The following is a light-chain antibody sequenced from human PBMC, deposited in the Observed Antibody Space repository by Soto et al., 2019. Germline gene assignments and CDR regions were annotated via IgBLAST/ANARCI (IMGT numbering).Light chain of an antibody. V-gene: IGLV1-40*01. CDR3: QSYDSSLSGWV. Sequence: QSVLTQPPSVSGAPGQRVTISCTGYNSNIGAGYDVHWYQQLPGTAPKLLIYGNSNRPSGVPDRFSASKSGTSASLAITGLQAEDEADYYCQSYDSSLSGWVFGGGTQLTV. CDR1: NSNIGAGYD. CDR2: GNS. J-gene: IGLJ3*02.